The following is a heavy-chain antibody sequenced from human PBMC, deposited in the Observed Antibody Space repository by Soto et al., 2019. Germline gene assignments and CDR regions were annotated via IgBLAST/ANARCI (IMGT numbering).Heavy chain of an antibody. D-gene: IGHD4-17*01. CDR3: ARVETTSEFDY. V-gene: IGHV4-38-2*01. CDR1: GYSISSGYY. J-gene: IGHJ4*02. Sequence: SETLSLTCAVSGYSISSGYYWGWIRQPPGKGLEWIGSIYYSGSTSYNPSLKSRVTISLDTSKNQFSLKVSSVTAADTAVYYCARVETTSEFDYWGQGTLVTVSS. CDR2: IYYSGST.